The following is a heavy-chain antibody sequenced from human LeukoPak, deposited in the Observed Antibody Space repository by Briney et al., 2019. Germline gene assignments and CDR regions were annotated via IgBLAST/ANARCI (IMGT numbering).Heavy chain of an antibody. CDR3: AKDGLVVDTAMVSSPDDY. Sequence: PGGSLRLSCAASGFTFSSYGMHWVRQAPGKGLEWVAVISYDGSNKYYADSVKGRFTISRDNSKNTLYLQMNSLRAEDTAVYYCAKDGLVVDTAMVSSPDDYWGQGTLVTVSS. CDR2: ISYDGSNK. D-gene: IGHD5-18*01. J-gene: IGHJ4*02. V-gene: IGHV3-30*18. CDR1: GFTFSSYG.